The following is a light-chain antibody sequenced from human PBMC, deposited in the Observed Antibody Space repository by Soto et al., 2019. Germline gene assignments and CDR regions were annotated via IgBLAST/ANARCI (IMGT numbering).Light chain of an antibody. CDR1: SSDVGGYNY. J-gene: IGLJ1*01. Sequence: QSALTQPASVSGSPGQSITISCTGTSSDVGGYNYVSWYQQHPGKAPKLMIYEVSNRPSGVSNRFSGSKSGNTAPLTISGLQAEDEADYYCSSYTSSSTLGYVFGTGTKVTVL. CDR3: SSYTSSSTLGYV. V-gene: IGLV2-14*01. CDR2: EVS.